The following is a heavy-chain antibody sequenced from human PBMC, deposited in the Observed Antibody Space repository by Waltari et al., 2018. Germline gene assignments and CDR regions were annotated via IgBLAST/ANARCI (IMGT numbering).Heavy chain of an antibody. CDR2: IYTSGST. D-gene: IGHD6-19*01. Sequence: QVQLQESGPGLVKPSQTLSLTCTVSGGSISSGSYYWSWIRQPAGKGLEWIGYIYTSGSTNYNPSLKSRVTISVDTSKNQFSLKLSSVTAADTAVYYCARVGVAVAGEALWYFDLWGRGTLVTVSS. CDR3: ARVGVAVAGEALWYFDL. V-gene: IGHV4-61*09. J-gene: IGHJ2*01. CDR1: GGSISSGSYY.